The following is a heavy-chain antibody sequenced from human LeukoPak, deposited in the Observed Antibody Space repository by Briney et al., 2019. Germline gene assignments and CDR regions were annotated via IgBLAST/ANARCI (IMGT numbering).Heavy chain of an antibody. J-gene: IGHJ4*02. Sequence: PGGSLRLSCAASGFTFSDYYMSWIRQAPGKGLEWVSCISSSGSTIYYADSVKGRFTISRDNAKNSLYLQMNSLRAEDTAVYYCAREGAHYYDRSGYIDYWGQGTLVTVSS. CDR1: GFTFSDYY. CDR3: AREGAHYYDRSGYIDY. D-gene: IGHD3-22*01. CDR2: ISSSGSTI. V-gene: IGHV3-11*01.